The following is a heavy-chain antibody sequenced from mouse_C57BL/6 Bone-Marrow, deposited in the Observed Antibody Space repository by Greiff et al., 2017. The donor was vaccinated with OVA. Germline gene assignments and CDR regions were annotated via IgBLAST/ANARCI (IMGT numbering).Heavy chain of an antibody. CDR2: IDPEDGDT. CDR3: ARTGTRYWYFDV. V-gene: IGHV14-2*01. D-gene: IGHD4-1*01. J-gene: IGHJ1*03. CDR1: GFNIKDYY. Sequence: VQLQQSGAELVKPGASVKLSCTASGFNIKDYYMHWVKQRTEQGLEWIGRIDPEDGDTNYAPKFQGKAPLTADTSSNTAYLPLSSLTSEDTAFYYCARTGTRYWYFDVWGTGTTVTVSS.